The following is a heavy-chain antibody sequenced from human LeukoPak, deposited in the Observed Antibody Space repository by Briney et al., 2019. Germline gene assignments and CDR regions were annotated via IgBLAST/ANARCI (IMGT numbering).Heavy chain of an antibody. D-gene: IGHD4-17*01. Sequence: GASVKVSCKASGYTFTRRYLHWVRQAPGQGLEWMGIINPGGGSTGYAQKFQGRVTMTRDTSTSTVYMELSSLRSEDTAVYYCARVGDYGDYFDYWGQGTLVTVSS. CDR1: GYTFTRRY. J-gene: IGHJ4*02. CDR2: INPGGGST. CDR3: ARVGDYGDYFDY. V-gene: IGHV1-46*01.